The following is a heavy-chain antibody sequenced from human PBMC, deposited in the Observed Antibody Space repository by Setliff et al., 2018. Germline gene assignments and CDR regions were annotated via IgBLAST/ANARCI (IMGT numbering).Heavy chain of an antibody. D-gene: IGHD3-22*01. CDR3: ASSGWGVGGAFDY. V-gene: IGHV7-4-1*02. CDR1: GYTLTELS. CDR2: INTNTGNP. Sequence: ASVKVSCKVSGYTLTELSRHWVRQAPGQGLEWMGWINTNTGNPTYAQGFTGRFVFSLDTSVSTAYLQISSLKAEDTAVYYCASSGWGVGGAFDYWGQGTLVTVSS. J-gene: IGHJ4*02.